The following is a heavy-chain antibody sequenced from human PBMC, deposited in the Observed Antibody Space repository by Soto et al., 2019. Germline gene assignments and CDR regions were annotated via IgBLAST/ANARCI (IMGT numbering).Heavy chain of an antibody. D-gene: IGHD2-8*01. CDR3: AKKYCTNGVCYISWGGPFDY. Sequence: EVQLLESGGGLVQPGGSLRLSCAASGFTFSSYAMSWVRQAPGKGLEWVSAISGSGGSTYYADSVKGRFTISRDNSKNTLYLQMNSLRAEDTAVYYCAKKYCTNGVCYISWGGPFDYWGQGTLVTVSS. J-gene: IGHJ4*02. V-gene: IGHV3-23*01. CDR2: ISGSGGST. CDR1: GFTFSSYA.